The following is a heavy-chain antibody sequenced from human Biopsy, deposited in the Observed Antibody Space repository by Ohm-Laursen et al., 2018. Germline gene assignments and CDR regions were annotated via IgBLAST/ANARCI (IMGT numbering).Heavy chain of an antibody. CDR2: IYSGGNT. CDR1: GYSIIPSGPEN. CDR3: ARGMRTTGWPYFDY. V-gene: IGHV4-61*01. D-gene: IGHD2/OR15-2a*01. J-gene: IGHJ4*02. Sequence: SETLSLTCTLSGYSIIPSGPENWSWIRQPPGQGLQYIGFIYSGGNTNYNPSLRSRVTMSVDTSKNQFSLRLNSVTAVDTAVYYCARGMRTTGWPYFDYWGQGILVTVSS.